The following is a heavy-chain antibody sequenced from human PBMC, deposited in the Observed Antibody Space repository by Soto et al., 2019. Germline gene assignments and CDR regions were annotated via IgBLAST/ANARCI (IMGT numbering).Heavy chain of an antibody. D-gene: IGHD2-2*02. CDR2: IYPGDSDT. Sequence: PGESLKISCKGSGYSFTSYWIGWVRQMPGQGLEWMGIIYPGDSDTRYSPSFQGQVTISADKSISTAYLQWSSLKASDTAMYYCARWYCGSTSCYSTPLDYWGQGTLVTVSS. J-gene: IGHJ4*02. CDR3: ARWYCGSTSCYSTPLDY. CDR1: GYSFTSYW. V-gene: IGHV5-51*01.